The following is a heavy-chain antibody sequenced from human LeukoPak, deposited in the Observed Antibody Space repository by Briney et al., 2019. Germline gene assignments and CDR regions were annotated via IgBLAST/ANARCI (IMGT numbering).Heavy chain of an antibody. CDR3: AKDMNWNYRWDFDY. CDR2: IWYDGSNK. J-gene: IGHJ4*02. D-gene: IGHD1-7*01. Sequence: GRSLRLSCAASGFTFSSYGMHWVRQAPGKGLEWVAVIWYDGSNKYYADSVKGRFTISRDNSKNTLYLQMNSLRAEDTAVYYCAKDMNWNYRWDFDYWGQGTLVTVSS. V-gene: IGHV3-33*06. CDR1: GFTFSSYG.